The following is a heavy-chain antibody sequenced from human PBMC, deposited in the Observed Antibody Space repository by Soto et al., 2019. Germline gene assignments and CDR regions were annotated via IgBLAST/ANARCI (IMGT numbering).Heavy chain of an antibody. Sequence: QVQLVQSGAEVKKPGSSVKVSCKASGGTFSSYAISWVRQAPGQGLEWMGGIIPIFGTANYAQKFQGRVTITADESTSTAYMELSSLRSEDTAVYYCASTPNSYDSSGYYYGYFDLWGRGTLVTVSS. D-gene: IGHD3-22*01. V-gene: IGHV1-69*01. CDR1: GGTFSSYA. CDR2: IIPIFGTA. CDR3: ASTPNSYDSSGYYYGYFDL. J-gene: IGHJ2*01.